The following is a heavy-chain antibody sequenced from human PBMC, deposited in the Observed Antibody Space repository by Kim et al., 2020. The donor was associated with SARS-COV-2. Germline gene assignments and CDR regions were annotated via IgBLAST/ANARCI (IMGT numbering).Heavy chain of an antibody. CDR1: GGSCSGYY. V-gene: IGHV4-34*01. J-gene: IGHJ3*01. Sequence: SETLSIKCAVYGGSCSGYYWNWIRQSPRKGLEWVGETNDSGNTRYNPSLESRVSISVDASKNQVSLKLTSVTASDTAVYYCASEKLRDFQGAIQFWGHGT. CDR3: ASEKLRDFQGAIQF. CDR2: TNDSGNT. D-gene: IGHD1-26*01.